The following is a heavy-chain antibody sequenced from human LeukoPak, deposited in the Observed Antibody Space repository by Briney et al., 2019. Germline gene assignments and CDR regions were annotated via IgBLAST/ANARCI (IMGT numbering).Heavy chain of an antibody. CDR2: ISVYNGNT. D-gene: IGHD6-13*01. CDR1: GYTFTSYG. V-gene: IGHV1-18*01. J-gene: IGHJ3*02. Sequence: ASVEVSCKASGYTFTSYGISWVRQAPGQGLEWMGWISVYNGNTNYAQKLQGRVTVTTDTSTSTAYMELRSLRSDDTAVYYCARDSSSWSGGTFDIWGQGTMVTVSS. CDR3: ARDSSSWSGGTFDI.